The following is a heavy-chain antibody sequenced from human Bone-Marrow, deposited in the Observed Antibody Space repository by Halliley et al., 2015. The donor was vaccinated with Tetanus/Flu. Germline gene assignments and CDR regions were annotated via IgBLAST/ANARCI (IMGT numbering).Heavy chain of an antibody. CDR2: ITSTSSNI. Sequence: AASGFTFSIYSMNWVRQALGKGLEWVSSITSTSSNIYYADSVKGRFTISRDNAKNSLYLQINSLRAEDTAVYYCARRLAGSGVWYFDFWGRGTLVTVSS. CDR3: ARRLAGSGVWYFDF. J-gene: IGHJ2*01. V-gene: IGHV3-21*01. D-gene: IGHD3-10*01. CDR1: GFTFSIYS.